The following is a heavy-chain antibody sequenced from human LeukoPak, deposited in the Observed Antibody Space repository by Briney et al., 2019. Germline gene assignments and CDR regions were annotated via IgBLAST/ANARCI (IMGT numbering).Heavy chain of an antibody. Sequence: ASVKVSCKAFGYTFTTYYMHWVRQAPGQGLEWMGVINPSGASTSYAQKFQGRVTMTRDTSKSTAYMELSSLRAEGTAVYYCARVGTRYVWGSPTSNYWGQGTLVTVSS. CDR3: ARVGTRYVWGSPTSNY. J-gene: IGHJ4*02. V-gene: IGHV1-46*01. D-gene: IGHD3-16*01. CDR1: GYTFTTYY. CDR2: INPSGAST.